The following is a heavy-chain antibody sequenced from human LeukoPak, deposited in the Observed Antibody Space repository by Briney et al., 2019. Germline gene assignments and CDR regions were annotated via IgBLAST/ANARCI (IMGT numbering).Heavy chain of an antibody. V-gene: IGHV3-20*04. Sequence: GGSLRLSCAASGFTFDDYGMSWVRHAPGKGLEWVSGINWNGGSTGYADSMKGRVTISRDNAKNSLYLQMNSLRAEDTALYYCARGVSHYSNYYYYYYMDVWGKRTTVTVSS. D-gene: IGHD4-11*01. CDR3: ARGVSHYSNYYYYYYMDV. J-gene: IGHJ6*03. CDR2: INWNGGST. CDR1: GFTFDDYG.